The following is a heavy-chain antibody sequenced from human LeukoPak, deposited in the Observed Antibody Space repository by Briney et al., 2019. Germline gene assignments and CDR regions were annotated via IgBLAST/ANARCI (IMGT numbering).Heavy chain of an antibody. Sequence: ASVKVSFKASGYIFTGYYIHWVRQAPGQGPEWMGWINPVSGGTKYAQMFQGRVTLTRDTSIGTAYMELNRLRSDDTAVYFCARGDYYGSQTYYPFDYWGQGTLVTVSS. J-gene: IGHJ4*02. V-gene: IGHV1-2*02. CDR1: GYIFTGYY. CDR3: ARGDYYGSQTYYPFDY. CDR2: INPVSGGT. D-gene: IGHD3-10*01.